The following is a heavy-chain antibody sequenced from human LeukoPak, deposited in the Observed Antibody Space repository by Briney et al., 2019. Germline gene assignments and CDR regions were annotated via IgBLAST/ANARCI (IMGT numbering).Heavy chain of an antibody. J-gene: IGHJ3*02. V-gene: IGHV3-7*01. Sequence: GGSLRLXCAAXXXTFSSYWMSWVRQAPGKGLEWVANIKQDGSEKYYVDSVKGRFTISRDNAKNSLYLQMNSLRAEDTAVYYCARASGYSYGSDAFDIWGQGTMVTVSS. CDR1: XXTFSSYW. CDR3: ARASGYSYGSDAFDI. D-gene: IGHD5-18*01. CDR2: IKQDGSEK.